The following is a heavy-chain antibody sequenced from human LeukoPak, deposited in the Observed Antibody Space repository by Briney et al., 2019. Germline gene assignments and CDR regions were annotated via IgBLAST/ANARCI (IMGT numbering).Heavy chain of an antibody. Sequence: GGSLRLSCAASGFTFSSYGMHWVRQAPGKGLEWVAVISYDGSNKYYADSVKGRFTISRDNSKNTLYLQMNSLRAEDTAVYYCAKELYCGGDCYGMDVWGQGTTVTDSS. J-gene: IGHJ6*02. V-gene: IGHV3-30*18. CDR1: GFTFSSYG. D-gene: IGHD2-21*01. CDR3: AKELYCGGDCYGMDV. CDR2: ISYDGSNK.